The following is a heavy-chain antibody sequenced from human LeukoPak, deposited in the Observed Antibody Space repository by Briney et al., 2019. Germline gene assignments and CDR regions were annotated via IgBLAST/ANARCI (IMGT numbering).Heavy chain of an antibody. CDR3: ARGLDLGSRGYYYFDYHYYYMDV. CDR2: ISAYNGDT. J-gene: IGHJ6*03. CDR1: GYTFTNYG. V-gene: IGHV1-18*01. Sequence: ASVKVSCKASGYTFTNYGITWVRQAPGQGLKWMGWISAYNGDTHYAQKLQGRVAMTTDTSTRTVYMELRSLRHDDTAVYYCARGLDLGSRGYYYFDYHYYYMDVWGKGTTVAVSS. D-gene: IGHD3-22*01.